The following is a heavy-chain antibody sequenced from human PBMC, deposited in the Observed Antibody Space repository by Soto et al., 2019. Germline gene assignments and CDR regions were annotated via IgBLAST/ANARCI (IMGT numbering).Heavy chain of an antibody. CDR1: GFTFTTYW. CDR3: DS. V-gene: IGHV3-74*03. CDR2: VNNDGTIT. J-gene: IGHJ4*02. Sequence: GGSLRLSCAASGFTFTTYWMHWVRQAPGKGLVWVSRVNNDGTITTYADSVKGRFTISRDNAKNTVYLQMNSLRVEDTALYYFDSWGQGTLVTVSS.